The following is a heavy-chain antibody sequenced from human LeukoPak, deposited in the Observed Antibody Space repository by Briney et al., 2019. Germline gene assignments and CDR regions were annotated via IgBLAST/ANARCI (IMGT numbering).Heavy chain of an antibody. V-gene: IGHV4-39*01. CDR1: GFTFSNYW. J-gene: IGHJ4*02. CDR2: IYYSGST. Sequence: KPGGSLRLSCAASGFTFSNYWMNWIRQPPGKGLEWIGSIYYSGSTYYNPSLKSRVTISVDTSKNQFSLKLSSVTAADTAVYYCARITMIVVVITPAYFDYWGQGTLVTVSS. CDR3: ARITMIVVVITPAYFDY. D-gene: IGHD3-22*01.